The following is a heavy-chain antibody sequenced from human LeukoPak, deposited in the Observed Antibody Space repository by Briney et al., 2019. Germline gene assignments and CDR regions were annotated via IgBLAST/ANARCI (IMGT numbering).Heavy chain of an antibody. CDR3: AKDGGGYYTWAFDY. CDR2: ITGSGGRT. D-gene: IGHD3-22*01. CDR1: GFTFSSYA. J-gene: IGHJ4*02. Sequence: GGSLRLSCAASGFTFSSYAMNWVRQAPGEGLEWVSAITGSGGRTYYADSVKGRFTISRDNSKNTLYLQMNSLRAEDTAIYYCAKDGGGYYTWAFDYWGQGTLVTVSS. V-gene: IGHV3-23*01.